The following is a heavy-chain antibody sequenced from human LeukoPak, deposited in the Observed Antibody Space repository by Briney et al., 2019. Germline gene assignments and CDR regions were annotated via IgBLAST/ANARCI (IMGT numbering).Heavy chain of an antibody. CDR2: ISSSSSNI. CDR1: GFTFSSYS. CDR3: ARVTTAIPDAFDI. J-gene: IGHJ3*02. Sequence: GGSLRLSCAASGFTFSSYSMNWVRQAPGKGLEWVSSISSSSSNIYYADSVKGRFTISRDNSKNTLYLQMDNLRAEDTAVYYCARVTTAIPDAFDIWGQGTMVTVSS. V-gene: IGHV3-21*01. D-gene: IGHD2-21*02.